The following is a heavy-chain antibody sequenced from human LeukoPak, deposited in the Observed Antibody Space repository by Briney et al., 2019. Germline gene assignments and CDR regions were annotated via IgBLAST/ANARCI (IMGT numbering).Heavy chain of an antibody. V-gene: IGHV3-21*01. Sequence: KPGGSLRLSCAASGFTFSSYTMNWVRQAPGKGLEWVSSITSSSYIYYADSVKGRFTISRDNAKKSLYLQMNSLRAEDTAVYYCARDGDILTGYYKYYFDYWGQGTLVTVSS. J-gene: IGHJ4*02. CDR1: GFTFSSYT. CDR2: ITSSSYI. D-gene: IGHD3-9*01. CDR3: ARDGDILTGYYKYYFDY.